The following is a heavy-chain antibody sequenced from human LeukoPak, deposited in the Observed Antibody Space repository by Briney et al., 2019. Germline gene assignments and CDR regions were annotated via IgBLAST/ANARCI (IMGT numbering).Heavy chain of an antibody. CDR3: ARDDYGGNVY. Sequence: VASVKVCFKASGGTFSIYGNSLVRLAPGQGLEWMGGTIPIFGTANYAQKCQGRVTITADETTSTANMELSSLRSEETAVYYCARDDYGGNVYWGQGTLVTVSS. CDR2: TIPIFGTA. J-gene: IGHJ4*02. D-gene: IGHD4-23*01. CDR1: GGTFSIYG. V-gene: IGHV1-69*01.